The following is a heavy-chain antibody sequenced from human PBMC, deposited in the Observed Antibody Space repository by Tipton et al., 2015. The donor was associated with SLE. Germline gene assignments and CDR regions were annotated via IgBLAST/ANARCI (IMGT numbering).Heavy chain of an antibody. D-gene: IGHD6-6*01. CDR2: IWYDGSNK. Sequence: SLRLSCAASGFTFSSYGMHWVRQAPGKGLEWVAVIWYDGSNKYYADSVKGRFTISRDNSKNTLYLQLNSLRAEDTAVYYCAREYSSSKPFDYWGQGTLVTVYS. CDR1: GFTFSSYG. V-gene: IGHV3-33*01. CDR3: AREYSSSKPFDY. J-gene: IGHJ4*02.